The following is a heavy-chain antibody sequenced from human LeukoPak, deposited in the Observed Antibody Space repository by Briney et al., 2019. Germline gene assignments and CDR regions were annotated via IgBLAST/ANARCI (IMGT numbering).Heavy chain of an antibody. CDR2: IHTSGST. CDR3: ARGDYGDYEDYYYYMDV. Sequence: SETLSLTCTVSGGSISSYYWSWIRQPAGKGLEWIGRIHTSGSTNYNPSLKSRVTMSVDTSKNQFSLKLSSVTAADTAVYYCARGDYGDYEDYYYYMDVWGKGTTVTVSS. V-gene: IGHV4-4*07. CDR1: GGSISSYY. D-gene: IGHD4-17*01. J-gene: IGHJ6*03.